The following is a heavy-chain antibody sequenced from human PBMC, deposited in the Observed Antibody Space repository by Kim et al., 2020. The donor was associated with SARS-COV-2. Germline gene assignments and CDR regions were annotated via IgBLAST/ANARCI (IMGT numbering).Heavy chain of an antibody. CDR2: ISSSGTTM. CDR1: GFTFSDYY. Sequence: GGSLRLSCAASGFTFSDYYMSWIRQAPGKGLEWVSYISSSGTTMYYADSVKGRFTISRDNAKNSLYLQMNSLRAEDTTVYYCATASGYDYATEWGQGTLVTVSS. V-gene: IGHV3-11*01. CDR3: ATASGYDYATE. J-gene: IGHJ4*02. D-gene: IGHD3-22*01.